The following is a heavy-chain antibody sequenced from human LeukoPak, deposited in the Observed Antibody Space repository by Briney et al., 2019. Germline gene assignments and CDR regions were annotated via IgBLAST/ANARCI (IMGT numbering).Heavy chain of an antibody. V-gene: IGHV7-4-1*02. CDR1: GYTFTDHA. D-gene: IGHD6-19*01. CDR2: INTKTGNP. J-gene: IGHJ4*02. Sequence: GASVRVSCKASGYTFTDHAMNWVRQAPGQGPEWMGYINTKTGNPTYAQGFTGRFVFSLDTSVSTAYLQISSLKPEDTGVYYCAKGGWVAVTGMDSWGQGTLVTVSS. CDR3: AKGGWVAVTGMDS.